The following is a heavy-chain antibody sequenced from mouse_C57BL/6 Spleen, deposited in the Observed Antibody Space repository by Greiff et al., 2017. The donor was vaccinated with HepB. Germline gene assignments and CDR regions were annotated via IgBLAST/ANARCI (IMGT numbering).Heavy chain of an antibody. CDR3: ARHEGYSNYVFHYAMDY. J-gene: IGHJ4*01. CDR1: GYTFTEYT. Sequence: QVQLQQSGAELVKPGASVKLSCKASGYTFTEYTIHWVKQRSGQGLEWIGWFYPGSGSIKYNEKFKDKATLTADKSSSTGYMELSRLTSEDSAVYFCARHEGYSNYVFHYAMDYWGQGTSVTVSS. D-gene: IGHD2-5*01. CDR2: FYPGSGSI. V-gene: IGHV1-62-2*01.